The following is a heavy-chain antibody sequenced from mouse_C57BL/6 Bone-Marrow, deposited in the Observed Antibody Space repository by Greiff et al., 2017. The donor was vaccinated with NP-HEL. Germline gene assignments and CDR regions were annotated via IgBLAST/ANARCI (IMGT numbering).Heavy chain of an antibody. J-gene: IGHJ2*01. CDR1: GYTFTSYD. Sequence: VQGVESGPELVKPGASVKLSCKASGYTFTSYDINWVKPRPGPGLEWIGWIYPRDGSTKYTEKFKGKATLTVDTSSSTAYMELHSLTSEDSAVYFCARGGDYGNSEPPDYWGQGTTLTVSS. CDR2: IYPRDGST. V-gene: IGHV1-85*01. D-gene: IGHD2-1*01. CDR3: ARGGDYGNSEPPDY.